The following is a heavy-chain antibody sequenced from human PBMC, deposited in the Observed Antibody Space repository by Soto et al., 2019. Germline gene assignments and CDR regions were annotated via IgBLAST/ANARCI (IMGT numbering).Heavy chain of an antibody. Sequence: QVQLVQSGAEVKKPGSSVKVSCKASGGSFSSYAFSWVRQAPGQGREWMGGTIPILGTADYAQKFQGRLTITADESASTSYMELSSLRSEDTAVYYCARGESSDTGDYWGQGTLVTVSS. J-gene: IGHJ4*02. CDR1: GGSFSSYA. D-gene: IGHD3-22*01. CDR2: TIPILGTA. CDR3: ARGESSDTGDY. V-gene: IGHV1-69*01.